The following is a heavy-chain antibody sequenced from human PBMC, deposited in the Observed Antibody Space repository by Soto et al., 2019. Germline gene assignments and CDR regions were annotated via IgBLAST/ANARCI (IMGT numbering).Heavy chain of an antibody. Sequence: QVQLVQSGAEVKKPGASVKVSCKTPGNFWSKYGISWVRQAPGQGLEWMGWINGNTGSTNYAQKFRGRVTMTTDTSTGMVYMELSSLTSDDTAIYYCGRDGDQWDQRYLDYWGQGTLVSV. CDR2: INGNTGST. J-gene: IGHJ4*02. CDR3: GRDGDQWDQRYLDY. V-gene: IGHV1-18*01. CDR1: GNFWSKYG. D-gene: IGHD1-26*01.